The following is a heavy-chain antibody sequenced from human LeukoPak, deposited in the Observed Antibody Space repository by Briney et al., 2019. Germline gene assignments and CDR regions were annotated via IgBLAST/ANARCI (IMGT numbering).Heavy chain of an antibody. CDR3: ARVAVAAREYFDY. D-gene: IGHD6-19*01. Sequence: SETLSLTCTVSGGSISSSSYYWGWLRQPPGKGLEWIGSIYYSGSTNYNPSLKRRVTISVDTSKNQFSLKLSSVTAADTAVYYCARVAVAAREYFDYWGQGTLVTVSS. J-gene: IGHJ4*02. CDR2: IYYSGST. CDR1: GGSISSSSYY. V-gene: IGHV4-39*07.